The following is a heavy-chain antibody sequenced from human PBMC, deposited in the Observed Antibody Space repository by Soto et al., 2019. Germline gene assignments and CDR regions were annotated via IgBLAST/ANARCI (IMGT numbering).Heavy chain of an antibody. Sequence: SQTLSLTCAISGDSVSSNSAAWNWIRQSPSRGLEWLGRTYYRSKWYNDYAVSVRSRITINPDTSKNQFSLQLNSVTPEDTAVYYCARDTSGRKLRFLEWKLDYWGQGTLVTVSS. CDR3: ARDTSGRKLRFLEWKLDY. D-gene: IGHD3-3*01. V-gene: IGHV6-1*01. CDR1: GDSVSSNSAA. J-gene: IGHJ4*02. CDR2: TYYRSKWYN.